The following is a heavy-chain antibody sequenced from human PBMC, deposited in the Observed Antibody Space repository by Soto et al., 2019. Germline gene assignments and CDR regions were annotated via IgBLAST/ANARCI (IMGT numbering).Heavy chain of an antibody. J-gene: IGHJ6*02. CDR2: IIPVFGTT. CDR3: AKVGLESSGWSPSNLDV. V-gene: IGHV1-69*06. D-gene: IGHD6-19*01. CDR1: GCNFSSYA. Sequence: QVQLVQSGAEVKTPGSSVKVSCQASGCNFSSYAINWVRQAPGQGLEWMGGIIPVFGTTHYPQRFQGRVTIAAEKSTGTAYLQLRSLRSEDTAVYYCAKVGLESSGWSPSNLDVWGQGTTVTVPS.